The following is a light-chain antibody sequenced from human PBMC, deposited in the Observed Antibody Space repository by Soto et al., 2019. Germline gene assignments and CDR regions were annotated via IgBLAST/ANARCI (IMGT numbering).Light chain of an antibody. Sequence: QSALTQPASVSGSPGQSITISCTGTSSDVGIYDLVSWYQQHPGKAPKLLIYEGNKRPSGVFNRFSGSKSGNTASLSLSGRQVEVEVDYRCCSYAGSSTHIFGGGTQLTVL. J-gene: IGLJ2*01. CDR3: CSYAGSSTHI. CDR2: EGN. V-gene: IGLV2-23*01. CDR1: SSDVGIYDL.